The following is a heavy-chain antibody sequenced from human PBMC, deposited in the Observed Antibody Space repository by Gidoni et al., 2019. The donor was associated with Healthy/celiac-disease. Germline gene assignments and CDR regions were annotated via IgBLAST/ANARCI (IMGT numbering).Heavy chain of an antibody. V-gene: IGHV3-30-3*01. CDR2: ISYDGSNK. Sequence: QVQLVESGGGVVQPGRSLRLSCAASGFTFSSYAMHWVRQAPGKGLEWVAVISYDGSNKYYADSVKGRFTISRDNSKNTLYLQMNSLRAEDTAVYYCARGPRWLPDDYWGQGTLVTVSS. D-gene: IGHD5-12*01. CDR1: GFTFSSYA. J-gene: IGHJ4*02. CDR3: ARGPRWLPDDY.